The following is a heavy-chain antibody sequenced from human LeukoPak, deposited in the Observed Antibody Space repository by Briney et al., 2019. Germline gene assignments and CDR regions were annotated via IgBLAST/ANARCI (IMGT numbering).Heavy chain of an antibody. CDR2: IYYSGST. V-gene: IGHV4-59*01. D-gene: IGHD3-22*01. CDR3: ARVTGYMIEDYFDY. CDR1: GGSISSYY. J-gene: IGHJ4*02. Sequence: PSETLSLTCAVYGGSISSYYWSWIRQPPGKGLEWIGYIYYSGSTNYNPSLKSRVTISEKTSKNQFSLKLSSVTAADTAVYYCARVTGYMIEDYFDYWGQGTLVTVSS.